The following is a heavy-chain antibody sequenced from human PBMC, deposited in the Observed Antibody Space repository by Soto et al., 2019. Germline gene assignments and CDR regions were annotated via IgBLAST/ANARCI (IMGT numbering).Heavy chain of an antibody. CDR2: ISGKNGNT. D-gene: IGHD2-15*01. CDR3: ASVSSSIVVVPDYVMDV. CDR1: GYTFISHG. V-gene: IGHV1-18*04. Sequence: QVQLVQSGVEVKKPGASVKVSCKASGYTFISHGISWVRQAPGQGLERMGWISGKNGNTNYAQKLQGRVTLTTDTSTSTASMELRSLRSDDTSVYYCASVSSSIVVVPDYVMDVCGQGTTVTVSS. J-gene: IGHJ6*02.